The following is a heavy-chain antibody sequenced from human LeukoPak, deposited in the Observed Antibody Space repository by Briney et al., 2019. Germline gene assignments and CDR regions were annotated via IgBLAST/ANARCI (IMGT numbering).Heavy chain of an antibody. CDR3: ARDLGYCSGGSCYLDLDS. Sequence: GGSLRLSCAASGFTFSSYGMNWVRQAPGKGLEWVAVISYDGSNKYYADSVKGRFTISRDNAKNSLYLQMNSLRDEDTAVYYCARDLGYCSGGSCYLDLDSWGQGTLVTVSS. CDR1: GFTFSSYG. D-gene: IGHD2-15*01. V-gene: IGHV3-30*03. J-gene: IGHJ4*02. CDR2: ISYDGSNK.